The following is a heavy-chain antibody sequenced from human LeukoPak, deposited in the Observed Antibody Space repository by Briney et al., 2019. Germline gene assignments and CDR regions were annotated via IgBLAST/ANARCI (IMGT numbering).Heavy chain of an antibody. D-gene: IGHD3-3*01. CDR1: GFTVSGNY. V-gene: IGHV3-53*05. CDR3: AKPSYDFWSGNNWFDP. CDR2: IYGGGNT. J-gene: IGHJ5*02. Sequence: GGSLRLSCAASGFTVSGNYMSWVRQAPGKGLEWVSIIYGGGNTYYADSVKGRFTISRDNSKNTLYLQMNSLRAEDTAVYYCAKPSYDFWSGNNWFDPWGQGTLVTVSS.